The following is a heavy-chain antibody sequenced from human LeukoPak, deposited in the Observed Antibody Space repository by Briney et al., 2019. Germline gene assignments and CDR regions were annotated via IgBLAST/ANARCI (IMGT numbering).Heavy chain of an antibody. J-gene: IGHJ4*02. D-gene: IGHD3-3*01. CDR2: VSSSSSYI. Sequence: GGSLRLSCAASGFTFSSYSVNWVRQAPGKGLEWVSSVSSSSSYIYYADSVKGRFTISRDNAKNSLYLQMNSLRAEDTAVYYCARDRMNDFWSGYFDYWGQGTLVTVSS. CDR3: ARDRMNDFWSGYFDY. CDR1: GFTFSSYS. V-gene: IGHV3-21*01.